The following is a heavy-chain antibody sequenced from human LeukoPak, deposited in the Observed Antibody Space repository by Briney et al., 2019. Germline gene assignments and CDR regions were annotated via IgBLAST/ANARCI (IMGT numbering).Heavy chain of an antibody. V-gene: IGHV3-30*18. CDR3: AKALRSWCYCGADCSNVHAFDI. D-gene: IGHD2-21*02. CDR1: GFTFSDYG. Sequence: GRSLRLSCAASGFTFSDYGIHLIRQAPGKGLEWVADISYDGSNRYYADSVKGRFTISRDNSKETLYVQMNSLRAEDTAVYYCAKALRSWCYCGADCSNVHAFDIWGQGTMVTVSS. J-gene: IGHJ3*02. CDR2: ISYDGSNR.